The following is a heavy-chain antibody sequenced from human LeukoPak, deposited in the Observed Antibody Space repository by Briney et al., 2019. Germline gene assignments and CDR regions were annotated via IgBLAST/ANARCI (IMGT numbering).Heavy chain of an antibody. CDR1: GGTFSSYA. V-gene: IGHV1-69*01. CDR3: ARDRSHLYCSGGSCYSAPFDY. J-gene: IGHJ4*02. D-gene: IGHD2-15*01. Sequence: GASVKVSCKASGGTFSSYAISWVRQAPGQGLEWMGGIIPIFGPANYAQKFQGRVTITADESTSTAYMELSSLRSEDTAVYYCARDRSHLYCSGGSCYSAPFDYWGQGTLVTVSS. CDR2: IIPIFGPA.